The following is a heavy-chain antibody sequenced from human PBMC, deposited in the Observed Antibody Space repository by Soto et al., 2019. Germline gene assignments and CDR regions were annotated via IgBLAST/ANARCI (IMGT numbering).Heavy chain of an antibody. J-gene: IGHJ6*03. V-gene: IGHV3-49*03. Sequence: GGSLRLSCTASGFTFGDYAMSWFRQASGKGLEWVGFIRSRAYGGTTEYAASVKGRFTISRDDSKSIAYLQMNSLKTEDTAVYYCTRDRSVVWFGELKDYYYMDVWGKGTTVTVSS. D-gene: IGHD3-10*01. CDR1: GFTFGDYA. CDR3: TRDRSVVWFGELKDYYYMDV. CDR2: IRSRAYGGTT.